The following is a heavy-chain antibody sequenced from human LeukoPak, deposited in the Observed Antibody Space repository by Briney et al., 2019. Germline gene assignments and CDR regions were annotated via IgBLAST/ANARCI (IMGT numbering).Heavy chain of an antibody. D-gene: IGHD3-3*01. Sequence: GGSLRLSCAASGFTFSSYGMHWVRQAPGKGLVWVANIKLDGSEKNYVDSVKGRFTISRDNTKNSLYLQMNSLRVEDTAVFYCARDQYDTWSRRGNFDSWGQGTLVIVSS. CDR3: ARDQYDTWSRRGNFDS. CDR1: GFTFSSYG. CDR2: IKLDGSEK. V-gene: IGHV3-7*03. J-gene: IGHJ4*02.